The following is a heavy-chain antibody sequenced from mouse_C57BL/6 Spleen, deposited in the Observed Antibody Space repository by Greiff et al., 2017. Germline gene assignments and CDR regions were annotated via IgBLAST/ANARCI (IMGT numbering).Heavy chain of an antibody. Sequence: EVKLEESEGGLLQPGSSMKLSCTASGFTFSDYYMAWVRQVPEKGLEWVANINYDGSSTYYLDSLKSRFIISRDNAKNILYLQMSSLKSEDTATYYCARDYDYYGRHWYFDVWGTGTTVTVSS. CDR2: INYDGSST. CDR1: GFTFSDYY. D-gene: IGHD2-12*01. J-gene: IGHJ1*03. V-gene: IGHV5-16*01. CDR3: ARDYDYYGRHWYFDV.